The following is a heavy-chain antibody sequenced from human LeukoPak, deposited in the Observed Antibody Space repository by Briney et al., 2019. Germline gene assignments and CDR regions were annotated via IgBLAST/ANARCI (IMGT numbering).Heavy chain of an antibody. V-gene: IGHV4-30-4*01. CDR2: IDYSGTT. J-gene: IGHJ4*02. CDR1: GSSIRSGDYY. D-gene: IGHD1-14*01. Sequence: PSETLSLTCSVLGSSIRSGDYYWAWIRQSPGKGLEWIGYIDYSGTTRYNPSLESRLTISVDTSKHQFSLKLTSVTAADTAVYYCARDRRSVHDYWGQGTLVTVSS. CDR3: ARDRRSVHDY.